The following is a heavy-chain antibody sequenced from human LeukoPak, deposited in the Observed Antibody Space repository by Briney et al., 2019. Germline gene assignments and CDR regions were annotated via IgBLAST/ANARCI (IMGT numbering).Heavy chain of an antibody. J-gene: IGHJ4*02. CDR3: ASGRYYYDSSGYYSFDY. CDR2: VNLQGST. Sequence: SETLSLTCGVSGGSITQTNYWTWVRQPPGKGLEWIGEVNLQGSTNYNPSLMGRVAISVDKSENHVSLQLTSVTAADTAVYYCASGRYYYDSSGYYSFDYWGQGTLVTVSS. D-gene: IGHD3-22*01. CDR1: GGSITQTNY. V-gene: IGHV4-4*02.